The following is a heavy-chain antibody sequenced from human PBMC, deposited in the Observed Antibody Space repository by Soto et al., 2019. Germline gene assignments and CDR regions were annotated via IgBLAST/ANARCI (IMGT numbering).Heavy chain of an antibody. CDR1: GGSISSGGYY. CDR2: IYYSGST. D-gene: IGHD2-2*01. J-gene: IGHJ4*02. Sequence: QVQLQESGPGLVKPSQTLSLTCTVSGGSISSGGYYWSWIRQHPGKGLEWIGYIYYSGSTYYNPSLKSRVTRSVDTSKNQSSLKLSSVTAADTAVYYCARARGNRYCSSTSCSLRALFDYWGQGTLVTVSS. CDR3: ARARGNRYCSSTSCSLRALFDY. V-gene: IGHV4-31*03.